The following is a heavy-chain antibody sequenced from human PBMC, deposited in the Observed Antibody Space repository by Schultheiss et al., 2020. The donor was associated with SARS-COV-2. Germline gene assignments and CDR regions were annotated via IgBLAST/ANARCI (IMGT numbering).Heavy chain of an antibody. D-gene: IGHD2-15*01. CDR3: ARDRAYCSGGSCYSHGMDV. J-gene: IGHJ6*02. CDR1: GFTFSSYW. Sequence: GESLKISCAASGFTFSSYWMHWVRQAPGKGLVWVAVIWYDGSNKYYADSVKGRFTISRDNSKNSLYLQMNSLRAEDTAVYYCARDRAYCSGGSCYSHGMDVWGQGTTVTVSS. V-gene: IGHV3-33*08. CDR2: IWYDGSNK.